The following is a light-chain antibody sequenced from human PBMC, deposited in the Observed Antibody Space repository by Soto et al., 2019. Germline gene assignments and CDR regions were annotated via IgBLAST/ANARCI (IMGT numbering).Light chain of an antibody. Sequence: EIVMTQSPATVSVSPGERATLSGRASQSIITNLAWYQQKPGQSPRLLIYGASNRASGISDRFSGSGSGTDFTLTIYRLEPEDFAVYYCQQYDTSPWTFGQGTKVDI. CDR2: GAS. J-gene: IGKJ1*01. V-gene: IGKV3-20*01. CDR1: QSIITN. CDR3: QQYDTSPWT.